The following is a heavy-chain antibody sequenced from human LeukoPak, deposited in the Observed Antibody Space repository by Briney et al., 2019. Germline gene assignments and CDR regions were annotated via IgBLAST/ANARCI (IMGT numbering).Heavy chain of an antibody. CDR2: IYHSGST. CDR1: GYSISSGYS. J-gene: IGHJ5*02. Sequence: PSETVSLTCTVSGYSISSGYSWGWIGQPPGKGLEWIGTIYHSGSTNYNPSLKSRISMSIDTSKNQFSLNLISVTAADTALYYCARGDSLNWFDPWGQGTLVTVSS. V-gene: IGHV4-38-2*02. D-gene: IGHD2-15*01. CDR3: ARGDSLNWFDP.